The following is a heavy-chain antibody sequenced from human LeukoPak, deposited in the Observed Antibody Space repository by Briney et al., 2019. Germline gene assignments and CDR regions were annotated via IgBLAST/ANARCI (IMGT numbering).Heavy chain of an antibody. Sequence: VGSLRLSCAPSGFTFSTYAMMWVRQAPGERPDWVSGINRSGGSTFYAGFVKRRFTISRDSSKDTLYLQMNSLRADDTAVYYCAKGPLDTRDGYNYVRDDWGQGTLVTVSS. CDR1: GFTFSTYA. V-gene: IGHV3-23*01. CDR3: AKGPLDTRDGYNYVRDD. J-gene: IGHJ1*01. D-gene: IGHD5-24*01. CDR2: INRSGGST.